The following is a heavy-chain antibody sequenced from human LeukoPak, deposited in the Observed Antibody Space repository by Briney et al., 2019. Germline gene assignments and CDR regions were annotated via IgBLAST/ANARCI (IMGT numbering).Heavy chain of an antibody. CDR3: ARGPQRRSWYYVPYYYYYMDV. CDR1: GYTFTSYG. V-gene: IGHV1-18*01. CDR2: ISAYNGNT. Sequence: ASVKVSCKASGYTFTSYGISWVRQAPGQGLEWMGWISAYNGNTNYAQKLQGRVTMTTDTSTSTAYMELRSLRSDDTAVYYCARGPQRRSWYYVPYYYYYMDVWGKGTTVTISS. J-gene: IGHJ6*03. D-gene: IGHD6-13*01.